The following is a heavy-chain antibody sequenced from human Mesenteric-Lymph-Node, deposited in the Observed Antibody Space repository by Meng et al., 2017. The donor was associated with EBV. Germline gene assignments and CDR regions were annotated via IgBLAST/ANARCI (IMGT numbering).Heavy chain of an antibody. CDR2: IYHSGST. CDR3: ARGEVFDS. V-gene: IGHV4-59*07. Sequence: QVKLQESGPGLVKPSDTLSLPCNVSGGSINSFYWRWIRQPPGKGLEWIGYIYHSGSTNYNPSLKSRVTMSVDMSKNQFSLKLSSVTAADTAVYYCARGEVFDSWGQGTLVTVSS. J-gene: IGHJ4*02. CDR1: GGSINSFY.